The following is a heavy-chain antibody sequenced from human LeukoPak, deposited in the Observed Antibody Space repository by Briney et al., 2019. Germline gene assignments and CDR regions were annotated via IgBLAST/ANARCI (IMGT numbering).Heavy chain of an antibody. CDR1: GFTFNSYG. Sequence: GGSLRLSCAASGFTFNSYGMNWARQAPGKGLEWVAFIRYDGSNKYYADSVKGRFIISRDNSKNTLYLQMNSLRAEDTALYYCAKRIEMATKISGALDVWGQGTMVTVSS. CDR2: IRYDGSNK. V-gene: IGHV3-30*02. D-gene: IGHD5-24*01. J-gene: IGHJ3*01. CDR3: AKRIEMATKISGALDV.